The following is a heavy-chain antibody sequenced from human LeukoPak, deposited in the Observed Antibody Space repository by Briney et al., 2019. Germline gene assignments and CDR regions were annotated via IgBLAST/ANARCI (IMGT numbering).Heavy chain of an antibody. Sequence: ASVKVSCKASGGTFSGYAISWVRQAPGQGLEWMGRIIPILGIANYAQKFQGRVTITADKSTSTAYMELSSLRSEDTAVYYCARTPNSSGWARFDYWGQGTLVTVSS. V-gene: IGHV1-69*04. D-gene: IGHD6-19*01. CDR2: IIPILGIA. CDR1: GGTFSGYA. J-gene: IGHJ4*02. CDR3: ARTPNSSGWARFDY.